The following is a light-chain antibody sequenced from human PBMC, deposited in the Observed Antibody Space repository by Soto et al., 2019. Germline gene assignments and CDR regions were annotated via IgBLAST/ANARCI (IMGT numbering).Light chain of an antibody. J-gene: IGLJ2*01. CDR1: SSDVGGYNY. CDR3: SSYTSSSTLV. CDR2: DVS. V-gene: IGLV2-14*01. Sequence: QSALTQPASVSGSPGQSITISCTGTSSDVGGYNYVSWYQQHPGKAPKFMIYDVSNRPSGVSNRFSGSKSCNTASLSISGLQAEEEADYYCSSYTSSSTLVFGGGTQLTVL.